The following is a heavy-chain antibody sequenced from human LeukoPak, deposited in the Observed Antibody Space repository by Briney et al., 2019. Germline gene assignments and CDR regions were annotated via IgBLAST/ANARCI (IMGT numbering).Heavy chain of an antibody. Sequence: GGSLRLSCAASGFTFSSYSMNWVRQAPGKGLEWVSSISGSSSYIYYADSVKGRFTISRDNAKNSLYLQMNSLRAEDTAVYYCARDNDGVVTAIDYWGQGTLVTVSS. CDR1: GFTFSSYS. D-gene: IGHD2-21*02. CDR2: ISGSSSYI. CDR3: ARDNDGVVTAIDY. J-gene: IGHJ4*02. V-gene: IGHV3-21*01.